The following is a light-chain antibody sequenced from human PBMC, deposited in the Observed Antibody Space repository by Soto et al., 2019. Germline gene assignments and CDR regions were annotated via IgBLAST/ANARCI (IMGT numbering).Light chain of an antibody. Sequence: DIVMTQSPDSLAVSLGERATINCKSSQSILANSNKRNHLTWYQQKPGQPPKLIIYWASTRESGVPDRFSGSGSGTDFTLTITSLQAEDGAIYYCQQYYSTPLTFGQGTKVQIK. V-gene: IGKV4-1*01. CDR2: WAS. CDR1: QSILANSNKRNH. CDR3: QQYYSTPLT. J-gene: IGKJ1*01.